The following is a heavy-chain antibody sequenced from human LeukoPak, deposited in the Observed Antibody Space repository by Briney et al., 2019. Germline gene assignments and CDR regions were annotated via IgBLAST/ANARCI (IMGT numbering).Heavy chain of an antibody. CDR2: FDNGGSYT. Sequence: GGSLRLSCAAPGFTFSSYGMHWVRKAPGRGLEWVSRFDNGGSYTSYADSVKGRFTISRDNAKNTLHLQMSSLRAEDTAVYYCARDLPISDSSGYYLDYWGQGAVVTVSS. CDR1: GFTFSSYG. CDR3: ARDLPISDSSGYYLDY. J-gene: IGHJ4*02. V-gene: IGHV3-74*01. D-gene: IGHD3-22*01.